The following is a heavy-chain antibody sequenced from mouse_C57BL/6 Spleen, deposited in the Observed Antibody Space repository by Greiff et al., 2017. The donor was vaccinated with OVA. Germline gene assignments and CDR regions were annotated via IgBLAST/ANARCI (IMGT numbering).Heavy chain of an antibody. D-gene: IGHD1-1*02. CDR2: ISYDGSN. V-gene: IGHV3-6*01. Sequence: VQLKQSGPGLVKPSQSLSLTCSVTGYSITSGYYWNWIRQFPGNKLEWMGYISYDGSNNYNPSLKNRISITRDTSKNQFFLKLNSVTTEDTATYYCAREGKYGYLDYWGQGTTLTVSS. J-gene: IGHJ2*01. CDR3: AREGKYGYLDY. CDR1: GYSITSGYY.